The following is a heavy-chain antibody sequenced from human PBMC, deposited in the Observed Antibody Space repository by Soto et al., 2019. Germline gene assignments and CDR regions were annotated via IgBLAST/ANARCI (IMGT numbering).Heavy chain of an antibody. V-gene: IGHV4-4*07. CDR1: GGSISSYY. CDR3: AREGSSSWYDWFDP. CDR2: IYTSGST. Sequence: QVQLQESGPGLVKPSETLSLTCTVSGGSISSYYWSWIRQPAGKGLEWIGRIYTSGSTNYNPSLKSRVTMSVETSKHQFSLKLSSVTAADTAVYYCAREGSSSWYDWFDPWGQGTLVTVSS. J-gene: IGHJ5*02. D-gene: IGHD6-13*01.